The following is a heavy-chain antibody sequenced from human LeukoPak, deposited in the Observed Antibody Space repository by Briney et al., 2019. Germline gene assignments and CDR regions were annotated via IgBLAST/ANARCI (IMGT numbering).Heavy chain of an antibody. CDR1: GFTFSSYA. V-gene: IGHV3-23*01. D-gene: IGHD6-19*01. J-gene: IGHJ4*02. Sequence: GGSLRLSCAASGFTFSSYAMSWVRQAPGKGLEWVSAISGSGGSTYYADSVKGRFTISRDNAKNSLYLQMNSLRAEDAAVYYCARVRYHSGWYDYWGQGALVIVSS. CDR3: ARVRYHSGWYDY. CDR2: ISGSGGST.